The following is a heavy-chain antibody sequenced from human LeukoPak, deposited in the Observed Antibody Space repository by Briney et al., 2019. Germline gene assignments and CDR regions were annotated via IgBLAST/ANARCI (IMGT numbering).Heavy chain of an antibody. CDR2: ISAYNGNT. D-gene: IGHD6-6*01. CDR1: GYTFTSYY. CDR3: ARDRGSIAARSPFDP. J-gene: IGHJ5*02. V-gene: IGHV1-18*04. Sequence: GASVKVSCKASGYTFTSYYMHWVRQAPGQGLEWMGWISAYNGNTNYAQKLQGRVTMTTDTSTSTAYMELRSLRSDDTAVYYCARDRGSIAARSPFDPWGQGTLVTVSS.